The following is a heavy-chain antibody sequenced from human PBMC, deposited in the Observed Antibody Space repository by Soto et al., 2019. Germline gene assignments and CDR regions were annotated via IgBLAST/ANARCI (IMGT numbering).Heavy chain of an antibody. CDR1: GGSFSGYY. CDR2: INHSGST. CDR3: PRSRIVLLPAARHNRFDP. V-gene: IGHV4-34*01. Sequence: QVQLQQWGAGLLKPSETLSLTCAVYGGSFSGYYWSWIRQPPGKGLEWIGEINHSGSTNYNPSLKSRVTIPVDTSKNPVSLKLGYGTAAYTTVYYCPRSRIVLLPAARHNRFDPWGQGTLVTVSS. J-gene: IGHJ5*02. D-gene: IGHD2-2*01.